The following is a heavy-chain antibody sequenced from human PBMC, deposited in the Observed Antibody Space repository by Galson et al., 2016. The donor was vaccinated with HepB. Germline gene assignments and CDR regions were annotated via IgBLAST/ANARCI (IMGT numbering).Heavy chain of an antibody. CDR1: GYTFASYW. V-gene: IGHV5-51*01. J-gene: IGHJ6*02. Sequence: QSGAEVKKAGESLKISCKGSGYTFASYWIGWVRQMPGKGLEWMGIIYPGDFDIRYGPSFQGHVTISVDKSISTAYLQWSSLEASDTAMYYCARSLTGSYDFWCAIYNYYAMDVWGQGTAVSVSS. CDR2: IYPGDFDI. D-gene: IGHD3-3*01. CDR3: ARSLTGSYDFWCAIYNYYAMDV.